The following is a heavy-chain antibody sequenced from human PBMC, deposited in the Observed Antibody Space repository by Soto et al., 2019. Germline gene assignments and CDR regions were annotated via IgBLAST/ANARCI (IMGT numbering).Heavy chain of an antibody. Sequence: PGGSLILSCAASGFTFSSYSMSWVRQAPGKGLEWVSAISGSGGSTYYADSVKGRFTISRDNSKNTLYLQMNSLRAEDTAVYYCAKGPLSGSYYWFDPWGQGTLVTVSS. J-gene: IGHJ5*02. D-gene: IGHD1-26*01. CDR2: ISGSGGST. V-gene: IGHV3-23*01. CDR3: AKGPLSGSYYWFDP. CDR1: GFTFSSYS.